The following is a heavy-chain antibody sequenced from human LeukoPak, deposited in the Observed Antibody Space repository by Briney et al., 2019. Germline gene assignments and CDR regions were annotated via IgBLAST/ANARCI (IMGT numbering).Heavy chain of an antibody. CDR3: AKDLGNYYDSSGPLEYFDY. CDR1: GFTFRHYA. CDR2: ISYEGSNK. D-gene: IGHD3-22*01. J-gene: IGHJ4*02. V-gene: IGHV3-30*18. Sequence: GGSLRLSCVASGFTFRHYAMSWVRQAPGKGLEWVAVISYEGSNKYYADSVKGRFTISRDNSKNTLYLQMNSLRAEDTAVYYCAKDLGNYYDSSGPLEYFDYWGQGTLVTVSS.